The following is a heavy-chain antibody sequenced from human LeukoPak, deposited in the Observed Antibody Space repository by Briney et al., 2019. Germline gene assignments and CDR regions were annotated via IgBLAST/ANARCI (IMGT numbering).Heavy chain of an antibody. CDR1: GDSISSGGYC. D-gene: IGHD3-22*01. Sequence: SQTLSLTCTVSGDSISSGGYCWSWIRQHPGKGLEWIGYIYCSGSTYYNQSLKSRVTISVDTSKNQFSLKLSSVTAADTAVYYCARDHDSSGWWFDPWGQGTLVTVSS. CDR3: ARDHDSSGWWFDP. J-gene: IGHJ5*02. V-gene: IGHV4-31*03. CDR2: IYCSGST.